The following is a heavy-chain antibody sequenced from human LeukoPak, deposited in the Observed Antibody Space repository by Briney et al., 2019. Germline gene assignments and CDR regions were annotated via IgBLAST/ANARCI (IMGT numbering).Heavy chain of an antibody. D-gene: IGHD3-22*01. CDR2: IYYSGST. Sequence: PSETLSLTCTVSGGSISSYYWSWIRQPPGRGLEWIGYIYYSGSTNYNPSLKSRVTISVDTSKNQFSLKLSSVTAADTAVYYCARDKNYYDSSGYYYSQAFDIWGQGTMVTVSS. CDR1: GGSISSYY. J-gene: IGHJ3*02. V-gene: IGHV4-59*01. CDR3: ARDKNYYDSSGYYYSQAFDI.